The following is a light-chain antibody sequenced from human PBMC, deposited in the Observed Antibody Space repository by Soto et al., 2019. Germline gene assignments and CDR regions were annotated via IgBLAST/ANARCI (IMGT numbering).Light chain of an antibody. Sequence: DIQLTQSPSFLSASVEDRVTITCRASQGISSYLAWYQQKPGKAPKLLIYAASTLQSGVPSRFSGSGSGTEFTLTISSLQPEDFATYYCQQLHSYPFLTFGGGTKVEIK. CDR1: QGISSY. CDR3: QQLHSYPFLT. V-gene: IGKV1-9*01. J-gene: IGKJ4*01. CDR2: AAS.